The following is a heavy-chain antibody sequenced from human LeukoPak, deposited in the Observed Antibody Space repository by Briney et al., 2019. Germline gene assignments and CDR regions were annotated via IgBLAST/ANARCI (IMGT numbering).Heavy chain of an antibody. V-gene: IGHV4-30-4*01. CDR3: ARGYGDESFWFDP. Sequence: PSETLSLTCTVSGGSNSSGDYYWSWIRQPPGKGLEWIGYIYYSGSTYYNPSLKSRVTISVDTSKNQFSLKLSSVTAADTAGYYCARGYGDESFWFDPWGQGTLVTVSS. CDR1: GGSNSSGDYY. CDR2: IYYSGST. D-gene: IGHD4-17*01. J-gene: IGHJ5*02.